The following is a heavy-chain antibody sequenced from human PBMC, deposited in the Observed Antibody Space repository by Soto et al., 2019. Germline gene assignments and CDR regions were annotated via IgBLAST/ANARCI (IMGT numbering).Heavy chain of an antibody. V-gene: IGHV3-33*01. CDR1: GFTFSSYG. CDR3: ARDRSPPSYPSYPGGY. CDR2: IWYDGSNK. J-gene: IGHJ4*02. D-gene: IGHD3-10*01. Sequence: GGSLRLSXAASGFTFSSYGMHWVRQAPGKGLEWVAVIWYDGSNKYYADSVKGRFTISRDNSKNTLYLQMNSLRAEDTAVYYSARDRSPPSYPSYPGGYWGQGTLVTVS.